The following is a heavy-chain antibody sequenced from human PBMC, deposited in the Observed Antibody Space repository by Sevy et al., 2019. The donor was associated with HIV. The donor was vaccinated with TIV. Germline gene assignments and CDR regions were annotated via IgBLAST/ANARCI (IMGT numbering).Heavy chain of an antibody. D-gene: IGHD2-8*01. V-gene: IGHV3-23*01. Sequence: GGSLRLSCAAPGFTFSKYSMSWVRQPPGKGLEWVSTLSFGCGEINYADSVKGRFTISRENSKSSVYLQMNNLRPEDTAVYYCAREGCTKPHDYWGQGTLVTVSS. CDR3: AREGCTKPHDY. J-gene: IGHJ4*02. CDR1: GFTFSKYS. CDR2: LSFGCGEI.